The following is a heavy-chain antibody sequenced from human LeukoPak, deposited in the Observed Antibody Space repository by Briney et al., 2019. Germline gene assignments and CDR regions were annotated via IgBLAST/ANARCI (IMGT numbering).Heavy chain of an antibody. D-gene: IGHD6-6*01. CDR3: ARDRHSSSHGDAWFDP. Sequence: PWASVRVSCKASGYTFTGYYMQWVRQAPGQGLEWMGWINPNSGGTNYAQKFQGRVTMTRDTSISTAYMELSRLRSDDTAVYYCARDRHSSSHGDAWFDPWGQGTLVTVSS. CDR2: INPNSGGT. CDR1: GYTFTGYY. V-gene: IGHV1-2*02. J-gene: IGHJ5*02.